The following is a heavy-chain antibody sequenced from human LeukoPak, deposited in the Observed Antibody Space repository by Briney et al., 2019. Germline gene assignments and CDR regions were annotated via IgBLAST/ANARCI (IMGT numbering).Heavy chain of an antibody. CDR1: GLTFSSYG. V-gene: IGHV3-23*01. J-gene: IGHJ6*03. Sequence: PGGSLRLSCAASGLTFSSYGMSWVRQAPGRGLEWVSAISTTGGTTYYADSVRGRFTISRDNSKNTLHLQMNSLRAEDTAVYYCATAHCSSTSCYGEDYCYMDVWGKGTTVTISS. CDR2: ISTTGGTT. CDR3: ATAHCSSTSCYGEDYCYMDV. D-gene: IGHD2-2*01.